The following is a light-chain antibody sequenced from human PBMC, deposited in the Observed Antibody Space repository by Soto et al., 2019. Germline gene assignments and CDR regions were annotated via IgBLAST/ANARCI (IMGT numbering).Light chain of an antibody. CDR1: MRDVGGYNL. J-gene: IGLJ2*01. CDR3: SSYAGSNRLV. V-gene: IGLV2-8*01. CDR2: EVR. Sequence: QSALTQPASVSGSPGQSITISCAGTMRDVGGYNLVSWYQRHPGRAPQLILYEVRNRPSGVPDRFSGSKSGSTASLTVSGLQAEDEADYYCSSYAGSNRLVFGGGTKLTVL.